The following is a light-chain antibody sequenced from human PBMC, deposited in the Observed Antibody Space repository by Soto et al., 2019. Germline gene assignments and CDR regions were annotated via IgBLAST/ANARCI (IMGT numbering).Light chain of an antibody. CDR3: SSYTSSSTWV. CDR2: DVS. CDR1: SSDVGGYNY. J-gene: IGLJ3*02. V-gene: IGLV2-14*01. Sequence: QSVLTQPASVSGSPVQSIAISCTGTSSDVGGYNYVSWYQQHPGKTPNLMIYDVSNRPSGVSNRFSGSKSGNTASLTISGLQAEDEADYYCSSYTSSSTWVFGGGTKLTVL.